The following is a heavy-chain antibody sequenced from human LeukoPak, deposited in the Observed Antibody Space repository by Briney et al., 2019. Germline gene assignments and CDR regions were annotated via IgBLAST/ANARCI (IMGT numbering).Heavy chain of an antibody. CDR1: GYTFTSYY. CDR2: INPSGGST. D-gene: IGHD2-2*01. V-gene: IGHV1-46*01. Sequence: ASVKVSCKASGYTFTSYYKHWVRQAPGQGLEWMGIINPSGGSTSYAQKFQGRVTMTRDTSTSTVYMELSSLRSEDTAVYYCARDLECTSCSSAGNYGMDVWGQGTTVTVSS. CDR3: ARDLECTSCSSAGNYGMDV. J-gene: IGHJ6*02.